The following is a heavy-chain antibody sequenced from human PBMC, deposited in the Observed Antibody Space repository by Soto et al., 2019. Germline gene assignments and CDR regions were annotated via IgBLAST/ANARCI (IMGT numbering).Heavy chain of an antibody. J-gene: IGHJ6*02. D-gene: IGHD3-10*01. CDR1: GGSISSYY. Sequence: QVQLQESGPGLVKPSETLSLSCTVSGGSISSYYWSWFRQSPGKRMEWIGYVQHSWGSSYNPSLQSRVAISLDTSKRQFSLMVTSVTATDTAVYSCARQGFGPLHGLVDVWGQGTTVTVSS. CDR2: VQHSWGS. V-gene: IGHV4-59*08. CDR3: ARQGFGPLHGLVDV.